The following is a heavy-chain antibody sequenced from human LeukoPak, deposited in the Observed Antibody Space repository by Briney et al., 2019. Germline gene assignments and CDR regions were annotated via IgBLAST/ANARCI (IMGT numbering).Heavy chain of an antibody. J-gene: IGHJ4*02. V-gene: IGHV3-30-3*01. Sequence: GRSLRLSCAASGFTFSSYAMHWVRQAPGKGLEWVAVISYDGSNKYYADSVKGRFTISRDNSKNTLYLQMNSLRAEDTAVYYCARAPLSAYYCDSSGYLDYWGQGTLVTVSS. CDR2: ISYDGSNK. D-gene: IGHD3-22*01. CDR3: ARAPLSAYYCDSSGYLDY. CDR1: GFTFSSYA.